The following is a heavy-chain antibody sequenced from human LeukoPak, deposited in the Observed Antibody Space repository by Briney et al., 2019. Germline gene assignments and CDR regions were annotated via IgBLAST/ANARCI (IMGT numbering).Heavy chain of an antibody. V-gene: IGHV4-4*07. D-gene: IGHD3-3*01. Sequence: PSETLSLTCTVSGDSISSYYWSWIRQPAGKGLEWIGRIYTSGSTNYNPSLKSRVTMSVDTSKNQFSLKLSSVTAADTAVYYCARDMSSGSSGYDFWSGYYTGGEYNWFDPWGQGTLVTVSS. CDR3: ARDMSSGSSGYDFWSGYYTGGEYNWFDP. CDR2: IYTSGST. J-gene: IGHJ5*02. CDR1: GDSISSYY.